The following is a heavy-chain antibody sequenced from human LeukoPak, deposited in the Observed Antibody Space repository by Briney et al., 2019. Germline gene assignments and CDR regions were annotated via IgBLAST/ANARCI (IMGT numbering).Heavy chain of an antibody. CDR2: IIPILGIA. Sequence: SVKVSCKASGGTFSSYAISWVRQAPGQGLEWMGRIIPILGIANYAQKFQGRVTITADKSTSTAYMELSSLRSEDTAVYYCARDLLYQLPHYFDYWGQGTLVTVSS. D-gene: IGHD2-2*01. J-gene: IGHJ4*02. CDR3: ARDLLYQLPHYFDY. CDR1: GGTFSSYA. V-gene: IGHV1-69*04.